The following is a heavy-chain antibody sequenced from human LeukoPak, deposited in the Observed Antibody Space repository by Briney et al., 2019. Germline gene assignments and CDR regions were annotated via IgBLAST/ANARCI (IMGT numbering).Heavy chain of an antibody. V-gene: IGHV4-4*07. J-gene: IGHJ4*02. CDR3: AGFPERITMVRGVPAPLDY. D-gene: IGHD3-10*01. CDR2: IYTSGST. Sequence: SETRSLTCTVSGGSISSYYWSWIRQPAGKGLEWIGRIYTSGSTNYNPSLKSRVTMSVDTSKHQFSLKLTSVTAADTAVYYCAGFPERITMVRGVPAPLDYWGQGTLVTVSS. CDR1: GGSISSYY.